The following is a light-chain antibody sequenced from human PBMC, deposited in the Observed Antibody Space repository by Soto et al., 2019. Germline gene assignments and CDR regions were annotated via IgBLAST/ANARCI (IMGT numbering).Light chain of an antibody. Sequence: EMVLTQSPGTLSLSPGERATLSCRASQSVSSSYIAWYQQRPGQAPRLLIYATSSRATGIPDRFSGSGSGTDFTLTISRLEPEDFAAYYCQQYGPSPLYTFGQGTKLEI. CDR3: QQYGPSPLYT. CDR2: ATS. J-gene: IGKJ2*01. V-gene: IGKV3-20*01. CDR1: QSVSSSY.